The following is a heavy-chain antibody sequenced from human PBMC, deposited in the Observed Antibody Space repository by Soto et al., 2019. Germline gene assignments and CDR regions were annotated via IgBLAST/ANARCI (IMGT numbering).Heavy chain of an antibody. D-gene: IGHD6-19*01. CDR1: GFTFSSYA. CDR3: AKGEAVAGSHYYYMDV. Sequence: GGSLRLSCAASGFTFSSYAMSWVRQAPGKGLEWVSAISGSGGSTYYADSVKGRFTISRDNSKNTLYLQMNSLRAEDTAVYYCAKGEAVAGSHYYYMDVWGKGTTVTVSS. CDR2: ISGSGGST. V-gene: IGHV3-23*01. J-gene: IGHJ6*03.